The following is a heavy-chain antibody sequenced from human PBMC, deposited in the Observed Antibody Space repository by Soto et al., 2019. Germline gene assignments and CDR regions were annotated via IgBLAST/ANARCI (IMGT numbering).Heavy chain of an antibody. CDR2: ISGSGFKK. J-gene: IGHJ5*02. Sequence: SLRLSCAASGFILENFGRSWVRQAPGKGLEWISSISGSGFKKYYADSVKGRFTISRDNSKSTVYLELNNLSAEDTAVYHCAKNQGVELVPLATVDWFDPWGQGSEVTVSS. CDR1: GFILENFG. V-gene: IGHV3-23*01. CDR3: AKNQGVELVPLATVDWFDP. D-gene: IGHD1-26*01.